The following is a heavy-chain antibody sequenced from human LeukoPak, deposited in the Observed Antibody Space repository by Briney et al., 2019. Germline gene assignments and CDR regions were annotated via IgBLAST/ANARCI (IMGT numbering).Heavy chain of an antibody. J-gene: IGHJ5*02. D-gene: IGHD2-8*01. CDR3: ARVNVKNWFDP. CDR1: GDSISSNTAA. V-gene: IGHV6-1*01. Sequence: PSQTLSLTCDISGDSISSNTAAWNWIRQSPSRGLEWLGRTYYRSKWYFEYAPSVEGRITVNPDTANNQFSLRLSSVTPEDTAMYYCARVNVKNWFDPWGQGTLVTVSS. CDR2: TYYRSKWYF.